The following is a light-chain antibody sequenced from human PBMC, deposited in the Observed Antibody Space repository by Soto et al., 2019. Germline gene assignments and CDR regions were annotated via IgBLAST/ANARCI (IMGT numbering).Light chain of an antibody. CDR1: QAVGSSL. V-gene: IGKV3-20*01. CDR2: GAS. J-gene: IGKJ1*01. CDR3: QQGGGSLWT. Sequence: EIVLTQSPGTLSMSPGERATLSCRASQAVGSSLLAWYQHKPGQAPRLVIYGASSRATGIPDRFSGSGSGTDFTLTISRLEPEDFAVYDCQQGGGSLWTFGQGTKVEIK.